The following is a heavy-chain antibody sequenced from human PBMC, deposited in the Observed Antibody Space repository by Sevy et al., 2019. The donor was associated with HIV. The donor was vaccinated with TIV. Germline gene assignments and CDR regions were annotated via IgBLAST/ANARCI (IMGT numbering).Heavy chain of an antibody. V-gene: IGHV3-7*01. CDR3: ERGASTYCVRGYFYAMDV. Sequence: GGSLRLSCAASRFTFSSYCMSWVRQAPGKGLEWVANINQDGSEKYHLDSVKGRFTISRDNAKNSLYLQMNRLRAEDSSVYFCERGASTYCVRGYFYAMDVWGQGTTVTVSS. CDR1: RFTFSSYC. CDR2: INQDGSEK. J-gene: IGHJ6*02. D-gene: IGHD3-10*02.